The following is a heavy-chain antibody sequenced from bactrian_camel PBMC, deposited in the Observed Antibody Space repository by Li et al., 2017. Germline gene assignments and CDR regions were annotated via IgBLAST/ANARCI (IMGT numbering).Heavy chain of an antibody. J-gene: IGHJ4*01. D-gene: IGHD5*01. V-gene: IGHV3S1*01. CDR1: GYTSNTAC. Sequence: HVQLVESGGGSVQAGGSLRLSCSASGYTSNTACLGWFRKTPGKEDKQREGVATIYTGGGSTYYADSVKGRFTISKDNAKNTLYLQMNSLKPEDTAVYYCAADLSRELWVGYPPYKYWGQGTQVTVS. CDR2: IYTGGGST. CDR3: AADLSRELWVGYPPYKY.